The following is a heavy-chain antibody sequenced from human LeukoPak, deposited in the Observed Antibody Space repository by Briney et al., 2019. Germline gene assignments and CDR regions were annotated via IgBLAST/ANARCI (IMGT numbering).Heavy chain of an antibody. V-gene: IGHV4-61*02. CDR1: GGSTSSGSYY. CDR3: ARVVDGSSGTFDI. Sequence: PSETLSLTCTVFGGSTSSGSYYWSWIRQPAGKGLEWIGRIYISGNTNYNPSLKSRVTILLDMSNNQFSLKLSSMTAADTAVYYCARVVDGSSGTFDIWGQGTMVTVSS. D-gene: IGHD1-26*01. CDR2: IYISGNT. J-gene: IGHJ3*02.